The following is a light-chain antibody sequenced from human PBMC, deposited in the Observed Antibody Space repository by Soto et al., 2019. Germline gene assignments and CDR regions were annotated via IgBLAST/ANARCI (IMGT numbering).Light chain of an antibody. CDR2: AAS. CDR1: QSISSY. V-gene: IGKV1-39*01. Sequence: DIHMTQYPSSLSASVGDRVTITCRASQSISSYLNWYQQKPGKAPKLLIYAASSLQSGVPSRFSGSGSGTDFTLTISCLQSEDFATYYCPQANSFPLTFGGGTKV. J-gene: IGKJ4*01. CDR3: PQANSFPLT.